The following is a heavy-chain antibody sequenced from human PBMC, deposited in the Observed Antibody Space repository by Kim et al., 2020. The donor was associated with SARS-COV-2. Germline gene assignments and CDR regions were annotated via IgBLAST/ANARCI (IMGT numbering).Heavy chain of an antibody. Sequence: SETLSLTCAVYGGSFSGYYWSWIRQPPGKGLEWIGEINHSGSTNYNPSLKSRVTISVDTSKNQFSLKLSSVTAADTAVYYCASLTYYDFWSGYYGRDYWGQGTLVTVSS. V-gene: IGHV4-34*01. CDR1: GGSFSGYY. J-gene: IGHJ4*02. D-gene: IGHD3-3*01. CDR2: INHSGST. CDR3: ASLTYYDFWSGYYGRDY.